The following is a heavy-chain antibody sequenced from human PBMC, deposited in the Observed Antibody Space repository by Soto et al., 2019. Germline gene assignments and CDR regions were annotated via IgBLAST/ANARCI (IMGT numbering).Heavy chain of an antibody. J-gene: IGHJ4*02. CDR2: SGSKGNGFTT. Sequence: EVQLVESGGGLVQPGGSLRLSCAASGFTFNEYFMDWVRQTPGKGLEWVGRSGSKGNGFTTEYAASVKGRFTMSRDESKNSLYLQMNSLKTEDTAVYYCARDNWGSYDYWGQGTLVTVSS. CDR1: GFTFNEYF. CDR3: ARDNWGSYDY. V-gene: IGHV3-72*01. D-gene: IGHD3-16*01.